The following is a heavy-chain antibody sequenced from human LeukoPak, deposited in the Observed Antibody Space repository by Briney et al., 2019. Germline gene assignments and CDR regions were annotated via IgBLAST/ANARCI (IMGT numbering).Heavy chain of an antibody. Sequence: PSETLSLTCAVYGGSFNGYYWSWIRQPPGKGLEWIGGINHSGSINYNPSLKSRVSISVDTSKNQFSLKLNSVTAADTAVYYCARGLPYYYDSSAYRYWGQGTLVTVSS. CDR3: ARGLPYYYDSSAYRY. D-gene: IGHD3-22*01. CDR2: INHSGSI. CDR1: GGSFNGYY. J-gene: IGHJ1*01. V-gene: IGHV4-34*01.